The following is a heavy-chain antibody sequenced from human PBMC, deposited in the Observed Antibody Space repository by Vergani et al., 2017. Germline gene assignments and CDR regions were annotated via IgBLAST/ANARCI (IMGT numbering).Heavy chain of an antibody. Sequence: QVQLQESGPGLVKPSETLSLTCTVSGGSISSYYWSWIRQPPGKGLEWIGYIYYSGSTNYNPSLKSRVTISADTSKNQFSLKLSSVTAADTAVYYCARDRTTRWETRYGMDVWGQGTTVTVSS. D-gene: IGHD2/OR15-2a*01. CDR2: IYYSGST. J-gene: IGHJ6*02. V-gene: IGHV4-59*01. CDR3: ARDRTTRWETRYGMDV. CDR1: GGSISSYY.